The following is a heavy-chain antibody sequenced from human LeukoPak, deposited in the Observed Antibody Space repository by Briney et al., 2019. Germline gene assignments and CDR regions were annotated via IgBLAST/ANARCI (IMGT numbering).Heavy chain of an antibody. J-gene: IGHJ5*02. V-gene: IGHV4-38-2*02. Sequence: PSETLSLTCTVSGYSISSGYYWGWIRPPPGRGLEWIGIIYHSGSTYYNPSLKSRVTISVDTSKNQFSLKLSSVTAADTAVYYCARGGFDPWGQGTLVTVSS. CDR2: IYHSGST. D-gene: IGHD3-16*01. CDR1: GYSISSGYY. CDR3: ARGGFDP.